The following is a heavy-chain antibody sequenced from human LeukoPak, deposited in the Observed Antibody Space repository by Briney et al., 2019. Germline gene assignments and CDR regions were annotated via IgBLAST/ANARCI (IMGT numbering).Heavy chain of an antibody. CDR1: GGSISSSSYY. CDR3: ARGDSVDTAMVTHFDY. D-gene: IGHD5-18*01. J-gene: IGHJ4*02. Sequence: NPSETLSPTCTVSGGSISSSSYYWGWIRQPPGKGLEWIGIIYYSGSTYYNPSLKSRVTISVDTSKNQFSLKLSSVTAADTAVYYCARGDSVDTAMVTHFDYWGQGTLVTVS. V-gene: IGHV4-39*01. CDR2: IYYSGST.